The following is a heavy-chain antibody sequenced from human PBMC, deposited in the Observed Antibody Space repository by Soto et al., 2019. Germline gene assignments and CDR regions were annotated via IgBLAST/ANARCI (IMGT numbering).Heavy chain of an antibody. J-gene: IGHJ4*02. CDR2: IWYDGSNK. V-gene: IGHV3-33*01. Sequence: GGSLRLSCAASGFTFSSYGMHWVRQAPGKGLEWVAVIWYDGSNKYYADSVKGRFTISRDNSKNTLYLQMNSLRAEDTAVYYCAREGYYDSSGYYSAFDYWGQGTLVTVSS. CDR1: GFTFSSYG. D-gene: IGHD3-22*01. CDR3: AREGYYDSSGYYSAFDY.